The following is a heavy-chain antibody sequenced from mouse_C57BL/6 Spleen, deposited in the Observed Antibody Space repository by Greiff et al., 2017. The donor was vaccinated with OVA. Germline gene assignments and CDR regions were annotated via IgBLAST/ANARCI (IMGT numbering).Heavy chain of an antibody. Sequence: QVQLQQPGPELVKPGASVKLSCKASGYTFTSYWMHWVKQRHGPGLEWIGNINPSNGGTNYNEKFKSKATLTVDQSSSTAYMQLSSLTSEDSAVYKCAREKGDDEDYWGQGTPLTVSA. CDR3: AREKGDDEDY. CDR2: INPSNGGT. D-gene: IGHD2-2*01. J-gene: IGHJ2*01. V-gene: IGHV1-53*01. CDR1: GYTFTSYW.